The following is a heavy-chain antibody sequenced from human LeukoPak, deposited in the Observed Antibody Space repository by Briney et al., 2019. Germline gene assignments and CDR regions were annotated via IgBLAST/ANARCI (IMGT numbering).Heavy chain of an antibody. D-gene: IGHD5-18*01. CDR3: ASQGGYSYGYYYYMDV. V-gene: IGHV4-39*01. Sequence: PSETLSLTCTVSGGFISSSSYYWGWIRQPPGKGLEWIGSIYYSGNTYYSPSLRSRVTISVDTSKNQFSLKLSSVTAADTAVYYCASQGGYSYGYYYYMDVWGKGTTVTVSS. CDR2: IYYSGNT. J-gene: IGHJ6*03. CDR1: GGFISSSSYY.